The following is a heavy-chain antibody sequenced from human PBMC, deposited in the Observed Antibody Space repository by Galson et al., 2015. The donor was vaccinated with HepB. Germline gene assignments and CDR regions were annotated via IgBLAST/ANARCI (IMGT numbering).Heavy chain of an antibody. CDR1: GYTFTSYQ. Sequence: SVKVSCKASGYTFTSYQMHWVRQAPGQGLDWLGMINPASGTITYAQDFQARVTVTRDTSTSTVYMELSGLRSDDTAVYYCARDFSFSTGYYGLGYWGQGTLVTVSS. J-gene: IGHJ4*02. V-gene: IGHV1-46*01. CDR3: ARDFSFSTGYYGLGY. D-gene: IGHD6-19*01. CDR2: INPASGTI.